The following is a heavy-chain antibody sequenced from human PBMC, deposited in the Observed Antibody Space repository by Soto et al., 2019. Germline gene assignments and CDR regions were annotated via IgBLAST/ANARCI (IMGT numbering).Heavy chain of an antibody. CDR2: IYHTGST. J-gene: IGHJ4*02. V-gene: IGHV4-4*02. D-gene: IGHD2-21*02. CDR3: ARNMAREVTLDY. Sequence: QVQLQESGPGLVKPSETLSLTCAISGGSMNSGNWWSWVRQPPGKGLEWIGEIYHTGSTNYNPSLKRRVTISVDKSKNQFSLKMKSVTAADTAVYSCARNMAREVTLDYWGQGTLVTVSS. CDR1: GGSMNSGNW.